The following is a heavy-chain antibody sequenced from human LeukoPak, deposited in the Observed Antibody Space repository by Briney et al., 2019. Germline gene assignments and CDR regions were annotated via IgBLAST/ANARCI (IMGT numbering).Heavy chain of an antibody. CDR2: ISAEADSI. Sequence: GGSLRLSCEASGFTFSAYAMTWVRQAPGKGLEWVSDISAEADSINYADSVKGRFTISRDSSKNTLYLQMSSLRAEDMAVYFCGKNGNVYGDSDIDHWGQGTLVTVSS. D-gene: IGHD4-17*01. J-gene: IGHJ4*02. CDR3: GKNGNVYGDSDIDH. CDR1: GFTFSAYA. V-gene: IGHV3-23*01.